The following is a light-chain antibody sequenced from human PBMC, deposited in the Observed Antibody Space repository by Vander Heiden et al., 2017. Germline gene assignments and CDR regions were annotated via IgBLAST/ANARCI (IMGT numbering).Light chain of an antibody. CDR1: QSVSSN. J-gene: IGKJ1*01. CDR2: GAS. V-gene: IGKV3-15*01. CDR3: QQYNNWPPWT. Sequence: EIVMTQSPATLSVSPGERATLSCRASQSVSSNLAWYQQKPGQAPRLLIYGASTRDTGIPARFSGSGSGKEFTLTISSLQSEDFAVYYCQQYNNWPPWTFGQWTKVEIK.